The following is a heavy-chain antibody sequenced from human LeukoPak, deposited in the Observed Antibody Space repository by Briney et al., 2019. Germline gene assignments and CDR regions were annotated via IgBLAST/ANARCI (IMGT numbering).Heavy chain of an antibody. Sequence: GESLKIYCHGSGYSFPNYWIGWVRQMPGQSLEWMGIIYYGDSDTRDSPSFQGQVAKSADKSISTAYLQWSSLKASDTAMYYSARQFVVGATEAVDYWGQGTLVTVSS. D-gene: IGHD1-26*01. V-gene: IGHV5-51*01. J-gene: IGHJ4*02. CDR2: IYYGDSDT. CDR3: ARQFVVGATEAVDY. CDR1: GYSFPNYW.